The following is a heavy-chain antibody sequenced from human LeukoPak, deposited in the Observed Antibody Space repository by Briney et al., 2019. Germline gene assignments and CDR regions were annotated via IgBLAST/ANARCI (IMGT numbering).Heavy chain of an antibody. CDR2: TYYRSKWYN. CDR1: GDRVSTNNAA. D-gene: IGHD2-15*01. J-gene: IGHJ6*02. CDR3: AREKVVIAATHYYGIDV. Sequence: SQTLSLTCAISGDRVSTNNAAWSWIRQSPSRGLEWLGRTYYRSKWYNYYAGSVKCRIIFNPDTSKNQFSLQLNSVTPEDTAVYYCAREKVVIAATHYYGIDVWGQGTTVTVSS. V-gene: IGHV6-1*01.